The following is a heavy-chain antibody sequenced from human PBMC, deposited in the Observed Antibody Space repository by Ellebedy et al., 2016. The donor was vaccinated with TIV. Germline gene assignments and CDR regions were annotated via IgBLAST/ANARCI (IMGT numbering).Heavy chain of an antibody. J-gene: IGHJ4*02. CDR3: TRENWYIDY. CDR1: GFGFTSYG. D-gene: IGHD1-1*01. Sequence: GGSLRLSCAASGFGFTSYGMHWVRQAPGKGLEWVAVIWYDGSNKYYADSVKGRFTISRDNSKNTLYLQMNSLRAEDTAVYYCTRENWYIDYWGQGTLVTVSS. V-gene: IGHV3-33*08. CDR2: IWYDGSNK.